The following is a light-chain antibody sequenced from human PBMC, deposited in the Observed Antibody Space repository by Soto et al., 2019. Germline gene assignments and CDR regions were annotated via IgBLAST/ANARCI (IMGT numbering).Light chain of an antibody. CDR3: LLSFHGPYV. V-gene: IGLV7-46*01. CDR1: TGDVTSGHY. Sequence: QAVVTQEPSLTVSPGGTVTLTCGSSTGDVTSGHYPYWFQQKPGQAPRTLIYDTSNKHSWTPARFSGYLLGGKAALTLSGAQPEDEAEYLCLLSFHGPYVFGGGTKLTVL. CDR2: DTS. J-gene: IGLJ1*01.